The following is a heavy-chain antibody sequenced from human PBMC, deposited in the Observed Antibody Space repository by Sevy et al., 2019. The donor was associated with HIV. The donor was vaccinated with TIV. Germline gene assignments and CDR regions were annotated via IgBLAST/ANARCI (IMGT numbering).Heavy chain of an antibody. J-gene: IGHJ4*02. CDR2: INQDGSEK. Sequence: GGSLRLSCAASGFTFSKYWMSWVRQAPGKGLKSVANINQDGSEKYYVDSVKGRFTISRDNGKNSLYLQMNSLRAEDTAVYYCARETGSSHFDYWGQGTLVTVSS. CDR3: ARETGSSHFDY. V-gene: IGHV3-7*01. D-gene: IGHD3-10*01. CDR1: GFTFSKYW.